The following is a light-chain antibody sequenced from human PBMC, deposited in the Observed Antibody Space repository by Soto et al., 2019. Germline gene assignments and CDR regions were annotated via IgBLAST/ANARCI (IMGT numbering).Light chain of an antibody. CDR3: QQYYGTPLT. CDR2: WAS. V-gene: IGKV4-1*01. CDR1: QSVLSRSKNC. Sequence: DIVMTQSPDSLAVSLGERATINCKSSQSVLSRSKNCLAWYQQKPGQPPKLLISWASTRQSGVPDRISGSGSGTDFTLIISSLQAEDVAVYYCQQYYGTPLTFGGGTKVEIK. J-gene: IGKJ4*01.